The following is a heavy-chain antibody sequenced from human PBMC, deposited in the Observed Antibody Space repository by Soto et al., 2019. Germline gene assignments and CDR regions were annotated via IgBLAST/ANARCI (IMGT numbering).Heavy chain of an antibody. V-gene: IGHV1-69*13. Sequence: GASVKVSCKASGGTFSSYAISRVRQAPGQGLEWMGGIIPIFGTANYAQKFQGRVTITADESTSTAYMELSSLRSEDTAVYYCATSSSIAARPQEDYWGQGTLVTVSS. CDR3: ATSSSIAARPQEDY. J-gene: IGHJ4*02. CDR2: IIPIFGTA. D-gene: IGHD6-6*01. CDR1: GGTFSSYA.